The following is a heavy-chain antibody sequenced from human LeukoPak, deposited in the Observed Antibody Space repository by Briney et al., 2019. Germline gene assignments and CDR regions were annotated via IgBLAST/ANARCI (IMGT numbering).Heavy chain of an antibody. CDR2: IKEDGTAK. D-gene: IGHD5-12*01. CDR3: TRDSGYNAFDI. J-gene: IGHJ3*02. V-gene: IGHV3-7*01. CDR1: GFTFSSSW. Sequence: PGGSLRLSCAASGFTFSSSWMAWVRQAPGKGLEGVGNIKEDGTAKNYVVSVRGRLTISRDKANNSLYLQMNSLRGEDTAVYYCTRDSGYNAFDIWGQGTMVTVSS.